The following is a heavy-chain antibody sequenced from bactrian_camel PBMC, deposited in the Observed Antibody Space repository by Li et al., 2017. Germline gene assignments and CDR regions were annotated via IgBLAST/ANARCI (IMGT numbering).Heavy chain of an antibody. CDR2: IYTGTGGVK. D-gene: IGHD2*01. CDR3: AAARSYCHSRQLLPPTNFHY. CDR1: GYNLSSNC. J-gene: IGHJ4*01. V-gene: IGHV3S40*01. Sequence: VQLVESGGGSVQAGGSLRLSCAASGYNLSSNCLGWFRQAPGKEREGVATIYTGTGGVKTYADSVKGRFTVSQDNSNYTVYLLMNNLKPDDTGMSICAAARSYCHSRQLLPPTNFHYWGQGTQVTV.